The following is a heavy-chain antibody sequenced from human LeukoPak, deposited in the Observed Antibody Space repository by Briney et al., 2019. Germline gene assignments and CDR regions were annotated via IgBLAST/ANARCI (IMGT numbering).Heavy chain of an antibody. J-gene: IGHJ4*02. CDR2: ISSSRSYI. D-gene: IGHD3-9*01. CDR3: ASLPRVDILTGYYRDY. V-gene: IGHV3-21*01. CDR1: GFTFSSYS. Sequence: GGSLRLSCAASGFTFSSYSMNWVRQAPGKGLEWVSSISSSRSYIYYADSVKGRFTISRDNAKNSLYLQMNSLRAEDTAVYYCASLPRVDILTGYYRDYWGQGTLVTVSS.